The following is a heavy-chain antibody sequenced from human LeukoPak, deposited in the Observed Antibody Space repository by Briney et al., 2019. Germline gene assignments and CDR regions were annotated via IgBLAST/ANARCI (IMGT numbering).Heavy chain of an antibody. CDR3: VGPDSQFDC. CDR1: GFTFSDQS. J-gene: IGHJ4*02. D-gene: IGHD3-10*01. CDR2: ISANSLHI. Sequence: PGGSLRLSCAASGFTFSDQSMNWVRQAPGKGLEWVSSISANSLHIFYADSVKGRFTISRDNAKNSLYLQMNNLRVEDTAVYYCVGPDSQFDCWGQGTLVTVFS. V-gene: IGHV3-21*01.